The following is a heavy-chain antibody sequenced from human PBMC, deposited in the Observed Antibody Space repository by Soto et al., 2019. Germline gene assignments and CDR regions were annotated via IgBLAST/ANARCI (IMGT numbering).Heavy chain of an antibody. D-gene: IGHD6-19*01. CDR3: ARDKQYSSGWSNWFDP. CDR1: GYAFTSYY. V-gene: IGHV1-46*01. CDR2: INPSGGST. J-gene: IGHJ5*02. Sequence: ASVKVSCKASGYAFTSYYMHWVRQAPGQGLEWMGIINPSGGSTSYAQKFQGRVTMTRDTSTSTVYMELSSLRSEDTAVYYCARDKQYSSGWSNWFDPWGQGTLVTVSS.